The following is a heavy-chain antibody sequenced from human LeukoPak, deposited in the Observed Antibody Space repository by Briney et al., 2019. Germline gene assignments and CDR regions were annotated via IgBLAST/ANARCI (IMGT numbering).Heavy chain of an antibody. D-gene: IGHD3-22*01. V-gene: IGHV1-69*05. Sequence: ASVKVSCXASGGTFSNYAISWVRQARGQGLEWMGGIIPIFGTANYAQKSQGRVTITTDESTSTAYMELSSLRSEDTAVYYCARGYYDSSGYYHFDYWGQGTLVTVSS. CDR1: GGTFSNYA. CDR2: IIPIFGTA. CDR3: ARGYYDSSGYYHFDY. J-gene: IGHJ4*02.